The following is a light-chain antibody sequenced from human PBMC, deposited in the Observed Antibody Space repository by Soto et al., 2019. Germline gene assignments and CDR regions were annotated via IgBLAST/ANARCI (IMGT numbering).Light chain of an antibody. V-gene: IGLV1-47*01. CDR3: QSYDSSLSGYV. CDR1: SSNIGSNY. CDR2: RNN. Sequence: QSVLTQPPSASGTPGQRVTISCSGSSSNIGSNYVYWYQQLPGTAPKLLIYRNNHRPSGVPDRFSGSKSGTSASLVITGLQAEDEADYYCQSYDSSLSGYVFGTGTKVTVL. J-gene: IGLJ1*01.